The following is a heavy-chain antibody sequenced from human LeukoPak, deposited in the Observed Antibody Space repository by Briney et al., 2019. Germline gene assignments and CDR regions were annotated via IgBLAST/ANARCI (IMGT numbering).Heavy chain of an antibody. V-gene: IGHV3-23*01. Sequence: GGSLRLSCAASGFTFSSSAMSWVRQAPGKGLEWVSAISNNGGYTYYADSVQGRFTISRDNSKSTLCLQMNSLRAEDTAVYYCSKQLGYWSDGSCYFPHWGQGTLVTVSS. CDR1: GFTFSSSA. CDR3: SKQLGYWSDGSCYFPH. D-gene: IGHD2-15*01. CDR2: ISNNGGYT. J-gene: IGHJ1*01.